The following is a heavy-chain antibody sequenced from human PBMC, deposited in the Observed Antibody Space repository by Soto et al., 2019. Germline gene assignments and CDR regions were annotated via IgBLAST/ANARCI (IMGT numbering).Heavy chain of an antibody. J-gene: IGHJ4*02. CDR1: GFTVSSNY. Sequence: PGGSLRLSCAASGFTVSSNYMSWVRQAPGKGLEWVSVIYSGGSTYYADSVKGRFTISRDNSKNTLYLQMNSLRAEDTAVYYCARVSGPPTVTTPGHLFDYWGQGTLVTVS. CDR3: ARVSGPPTVTTPGHLFDY. D-gene: IGHD4-17*01. CDR2: IYSGGST. V-gene: IGHV3-66*01.